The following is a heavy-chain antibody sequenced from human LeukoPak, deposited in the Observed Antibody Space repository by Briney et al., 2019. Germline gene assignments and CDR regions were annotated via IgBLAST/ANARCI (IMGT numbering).Heavy chain of an antibody. D-gene: IGHD3-22*01. J-gene: IGHJ4*02. CDR3: ASSYYYDSSGYYPFDY. CDR1: GGSFNGYY. CDR2: INDSGST. Sequence: SETLSLTCAVYGGSFNGYYWSWIRQPPGKGLEWIGEINDSGSTDYNPSLKSRVTISVDTSKNQFSLKLSSVTAADTAVYYCASSYYYDSSGYYPFDYWGQGTLVTVSS. V-gene: IGHV4-34*01.